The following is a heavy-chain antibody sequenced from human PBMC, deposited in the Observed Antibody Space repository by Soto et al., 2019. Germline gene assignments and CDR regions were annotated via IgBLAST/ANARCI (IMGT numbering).Heavy chain of an antibody. Sequence: SETLSLTCTVSGGSISSYYWSWIRPPPGKGLEWIGYIYYSGSTYYNPSLKSRVTISVDTSKNQFSLKLSSVTAADTAVYYCARAAMGGSSWPFDYWGQGTLVTVSS. D-gene: IGHD6-13*01. J-gene: IGHJ4*02. CDR3: ARAAMGGSSWPFDY. CDR1: GGSISSYY. V-gene: IGHV4-59*06. CDR2: IYYSGST.